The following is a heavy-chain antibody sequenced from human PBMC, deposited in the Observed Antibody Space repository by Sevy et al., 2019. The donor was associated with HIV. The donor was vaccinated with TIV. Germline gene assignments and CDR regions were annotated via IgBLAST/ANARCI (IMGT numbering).Heavy chain of an antibody. CDR2: INPKSGAT. D-gene: IGHD3-3*01. CDR3: ARESYDFWTGPVDYDYGMDV. CDR1: GYTFTDTGYY. J-gene: IGHJ6*02. V-gene: IGHV1-2*02. Sequence: ASVKVSCKASGYTFTDTGYYVHWVRQAPGQGLEWMGWINPKSGATNYGQKFKGRVTMTRETSVSTANMELSRLRSDDTAVYYGARESYDFWTGPVDYDYGMDVWGQGTTVTVSS.